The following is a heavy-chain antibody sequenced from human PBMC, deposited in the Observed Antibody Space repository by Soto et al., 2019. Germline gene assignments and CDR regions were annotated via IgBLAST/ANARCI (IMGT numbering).Heavy chain of an antibody. V-gene: IGHV2-5*02. CDR3: AHREVLTDLDC. D-gene: IGHD3-9*01. CDR1: GFSLSTSGVG. Sequence: QITLKESGPTLVKPTQTLTLTCTFSGFSLSTSGVGVGWIRQPPGKALEWLALIYWDDNKRYSPSLKTRLTITKDTSKNQVVLTMTTMDPVDTATYYCAHREVLTDLDCWGQGTLVTVSS. J-gene: IGHJ4*02. CDR2: IYWDDNK.